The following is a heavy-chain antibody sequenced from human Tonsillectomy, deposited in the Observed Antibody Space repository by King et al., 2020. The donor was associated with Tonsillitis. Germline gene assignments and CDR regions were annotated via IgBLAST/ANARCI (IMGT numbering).Heavy chain of an antibody. V-gene: IGHV3-74*01. CDR3: ARELYREYYYMDV. J-gene: IGHJ6*03. D-gene: IGHD1-26*01. CDR2: INSAVIST. CDR1: GFTYRSTW. Sequence: VQLVESGGGLVQPGGALRLSCAASGFTYRSTWMHWVRQAPVKGLVLVSRINSAVISTSYAESVKGRFTISRYNAKTTLYLQMNSLRAEDTAVYYCARELYREYYYMDVWGKGTTVTVSS.